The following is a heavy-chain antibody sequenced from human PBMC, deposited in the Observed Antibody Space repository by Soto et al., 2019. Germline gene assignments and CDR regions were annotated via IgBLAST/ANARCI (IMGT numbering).Heavy chain of an antibody. CDR2: IWYDGSNK. D-gene: IGHD3-3*01. CDR1: GFTFSSYA. J-gene: IGHJ6*02. CDR3: ARDLNYDFWSGYLHGMDV. Sequence: PGGSLRLSCAASGFTFSSYAMTWVRQAPGKXLEWVSGIWYDGSNKYYADSVKGRFTISRDNSKNTLYLQMNSLRAEDTAVYYCARDLNYDFWSGYLHGMDVLGQGTTVTVSS. V-gene: IGHV3-33*08.